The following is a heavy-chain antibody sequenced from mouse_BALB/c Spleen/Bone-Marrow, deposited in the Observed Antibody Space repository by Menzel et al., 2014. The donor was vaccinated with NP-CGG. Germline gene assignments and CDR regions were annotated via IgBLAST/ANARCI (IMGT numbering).Heavy chain of an antibody. CDR2: ISTYYGNT. CDR1: GYTFTDYA. V-gene: IGHV1S137*01. D-gene: IGHD2-2*01. J-gene: IGHJ4*01. CDR3: ARWLQAMDY. Sequence: GVSVKISCKGSGYTFTDYAMHWVKQSHAKSLEWIGVISTYYGNTNYNQKFKGKATMTVDKSSSTAYMELARLTSEDSAIYYCARWLQAMDYWGQGTSVTVSS.